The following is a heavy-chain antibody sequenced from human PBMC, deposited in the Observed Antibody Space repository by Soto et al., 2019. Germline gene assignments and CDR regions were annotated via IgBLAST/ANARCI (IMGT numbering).Heavy chain of an antibody. CDR1: GFTFSSYG. Sequence: EVQLLESGGSLVQTGGSLRLSCAASGFTFSSYGMSWVRPAPGKGLEWVSAISCSGGSTYYADSVKDRFTFSRDNSKNTLSLQLNSLRAEDTAVYYCAKGSGSSWYSTWGQGTLVTVCS. CDR3: AKGSGSSWYST. CDR2: ISCSGGST. D-gene: IGHD6-13*01. J-gene: IGHJ4*02. V-gene: IGHV3-23*01.